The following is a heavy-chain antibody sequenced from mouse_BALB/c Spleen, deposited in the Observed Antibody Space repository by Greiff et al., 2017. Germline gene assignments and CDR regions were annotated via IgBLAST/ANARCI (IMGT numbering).Heavy chain of an antibody. J-gene: IGHJ3*01. Sequence: VQLQQPGAELVKPGASVKLSCKASGYTFTSYWMHWVKQRPGQGLEWIGEINPSNGRTNYNEKFKSKATLTVDKSSSTAYMQLSSLTSEDSAVYYCASLRFAYWGQGTLVTVSA. CDR1: GYTFTSYW. D-gene: IGHD2-1*01. CDR3: ASLRFAY. CDR2: INPSNGRT. V-gene: IGHV1S81*02.